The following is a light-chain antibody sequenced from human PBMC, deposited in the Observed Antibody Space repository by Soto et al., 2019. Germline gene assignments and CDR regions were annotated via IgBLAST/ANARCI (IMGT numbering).Light chain of an antibody. CDR3: QQYDNLPYT. V-gene: IGKV1-33*01. CDR2: DAS. Sequence: DIQMTQSPSSLSASVGDRVTITCQASHDISNYLNWYQQKSGKAPKLLIYDASNLETGVPSRFSGSGSGTDFTFTISSLQPEDIATYYCQQYDNLPYTFGQGTKLEIK. J-gene: IGKJ2*01. CDR1: HDISNY.